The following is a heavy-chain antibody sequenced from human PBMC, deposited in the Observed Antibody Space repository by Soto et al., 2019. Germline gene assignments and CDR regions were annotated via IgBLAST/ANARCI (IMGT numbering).Heavy chain of an antibody. CDR2: IYYSGST. J-gene: IGHJ3*02. Sequence: PSETLSLTCTVSGGSISSGDYYWSWIRQHPGKGLEWIGYIYYSGSTYYNPSLKSRVTISVDTSKNQFSLKLSSVTAADTAVYYCGRYDSSGGRAFDIWGQGTMVTVSS. CDR3: GRYDSSGGRAFDI. V-gene: IGHV4-31*03. CDR1: GGSISSGDYY. D-gene: IGHD3-22*01.